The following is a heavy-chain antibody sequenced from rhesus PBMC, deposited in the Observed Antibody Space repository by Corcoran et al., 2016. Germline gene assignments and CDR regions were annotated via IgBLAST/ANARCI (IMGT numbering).Heavy chain of an antibody. CDR2: INGNSGST. Sequence: QVQLQESGPGLVKPSETLSLTCAVSGGSFSSYWWSWIRQPPGKGLEWIGEINGNSGSTKYNPSRKSRVTISKDASKNQVYLKLSSVTAADTAVYYCARYYGRGYIDYWGQGVLVTVSS. CDR1: GGSFSSYW. CDR3: ARYYGRGYIDY. J-gene: IGHJ4*01. D-gene: IGHD2-39*01. V-gene: IGHV4-80*01.